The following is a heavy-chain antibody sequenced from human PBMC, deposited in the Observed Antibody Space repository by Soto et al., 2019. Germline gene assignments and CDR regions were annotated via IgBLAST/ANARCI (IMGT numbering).Heavy chain of an antibody. CDR3: AKGGTVTSPFDY. CDR1: GFTFSSYG. J-gene: IGHJ4*02. CDR2: ISYDGSNK. V-gene: IGHV3-30*18. Sequence: GSLRLSCAASGFTFSSYGMHWVRQAPGKGLEWVAVISYDGSNKYYADSVKGRFTISRDNSKNTLYLQMNSLRAEDTAVYYCAKGGTVTSPFDYWGQGTLVTVSS. D-gene: IGHD4-4*01.